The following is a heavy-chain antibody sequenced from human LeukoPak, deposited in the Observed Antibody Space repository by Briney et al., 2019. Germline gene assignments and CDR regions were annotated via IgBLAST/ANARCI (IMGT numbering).Heavy chain of an antibody. D-gene: IGHD2-2*01. CDR1: GYTFTGYY. CDR3: ARGASRGYCSSTSCYLGDFQH. J-gene: IGHJ1*01. V-gene: IGHV1-2*02. Sequence: ASVKVSCKASGYTFTGYYMHWVRQAPGQGLEWMGWINPNSGGTNCAQKFQGRVTMTRDTSISTAYMELSRLRSDDTAVYYCARGASRGYCSSTSCYLGDFQHWGQGTLVTVSS. CDR2: INPNSGGT.